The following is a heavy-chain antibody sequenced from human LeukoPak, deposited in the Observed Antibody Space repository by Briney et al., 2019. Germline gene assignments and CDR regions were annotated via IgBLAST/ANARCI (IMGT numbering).Heavy chain of an antibody. D-gene: IGHD3/OR15-3a*01. J-gene: IGHJ4*02. CDR2: VSGSSNKT. Sequence: GGSLRLSCTASGFIFNRYALSWVRQAPGKGLEWVSGVSGSSNKTYYADSVKGRFTISRDNSKNTLYLQMNSLRVEDTAVYYCAEDTRFLDWISRFDYWGQGALVTVSS. CDR3: AEDTRFLDWISRFDY. V-gene: IGHV3-23*01. CDR1: GFIFNRYA.